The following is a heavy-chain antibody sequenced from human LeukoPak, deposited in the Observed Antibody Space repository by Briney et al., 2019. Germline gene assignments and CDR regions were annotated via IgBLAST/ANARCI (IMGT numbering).Heavy chain of an antibody. V-gene: IGHV1-2*02. CDR1: GYTFTGYY. Sequence: GASVKVPCKASGYTFTGYYMHWVRQAPGQGLEWMGWINPNSGGTNYAQKFQGRVTMTRDTSISTAYMELNRLRSDDTAVYYCARPQREIRYFDWSDAFDIWGQGTMVTVSS. CDR2: INPNSGGT. D-gene: IGHD3-9*01. J-gene: IGHJ3*02. CDR3: ARPQREIRYFDWSDAFDI.